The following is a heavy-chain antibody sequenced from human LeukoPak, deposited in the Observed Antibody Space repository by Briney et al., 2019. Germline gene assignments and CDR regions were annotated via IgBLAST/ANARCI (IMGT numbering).Heavy chain of an antibody. V-gene: IGHV4-39*01. CDR2: IYDSGST. CDR3: ASHGLSVDRFYFDY. Sequence: SETLSLTCTVSGGSISSSGYYWGWIRQPPGKGLEWIGSIYDSGSTYYNPSLRSRVTMSVDTSKNQFSLKLSSVTAADTAVYYCASHGLSVDRFYFDYWGQGTLVTVSS. CDR1: GGSISSSGYY. D-gene: IGHD3-9*01. J-gene: IGHJ4*02.